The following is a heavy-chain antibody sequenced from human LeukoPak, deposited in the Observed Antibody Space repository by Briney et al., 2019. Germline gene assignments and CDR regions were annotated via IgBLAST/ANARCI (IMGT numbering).Heavy chain of an antibody. J-gene: IGHJ5*02. CDR2: IYYSGST. D-gene: IGHD6-19*01. CDR1: GGSISSSSYY. CDR3: AAQWLERLDWFDP. Sequence: PSETLSLTCTVSGGSISSSSYYWGWIRQPPGKGLEWIVSIYYSGSTYYNPSLKSRVTISVDTSKNQSSLQLSSVTAADTAVYYCAAQWLERLDWFDPWGQGTLVTVSS. V-gene: IGHV4-39*01.